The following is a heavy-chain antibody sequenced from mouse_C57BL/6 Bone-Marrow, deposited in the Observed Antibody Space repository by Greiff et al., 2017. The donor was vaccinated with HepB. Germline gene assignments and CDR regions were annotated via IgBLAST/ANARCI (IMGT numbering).Heavy chain of an antibody. CDR3: ARDRPGYVSAC. Sequence: QVQLQQPGAELVQPGASVKISCKAPGYTSTSYWITWVKQRPGQGLEWIGDIYPGSGSTNYNEKFKSKATLTVDTSSSTAYMQLSSLTSEVSEVYCCARDRPGYVSACWGEGALVTVSA. V-gene: IGHV1-55*01. D-gene: IGHD3-2*02. CDR1: GYTSTSYW. J-gene: IGHJ3*01. CDR2: IYPGSGST.